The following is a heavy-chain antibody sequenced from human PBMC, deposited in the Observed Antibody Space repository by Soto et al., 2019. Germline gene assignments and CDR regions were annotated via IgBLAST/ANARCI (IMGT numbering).Heavy chain of an antibody. V-gene: IGHV1-69*13. CDR3: AGEVSGWTRIRENAFDI. J-gene: IGHJ3*02. CDR1: GYTFTGYY. Sequence: ASVKVSCKASGYTFTGYYMHWVRQAPGQGLEWMGGIIPIFGTPNYSQKFQGRVTITADESTSTAYMELSSLRPEDTAVFYCAGEVSGWTRIRENAFDIWGQGTMVTVSS. D-gene: IGHD6-19*01. CDR2: IIPIFGTP.